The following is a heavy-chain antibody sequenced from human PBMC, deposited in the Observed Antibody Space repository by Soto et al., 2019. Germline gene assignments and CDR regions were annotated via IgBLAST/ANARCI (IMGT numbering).Heavy chain of an antibody. J-gene: IGHJ4*02. Sequence: SETLSLTCTVSGGSISSSCYYWGWIRQPPGKGLEWIGSIYYSGSTYYNPSLKSRVTISVETSKNQFSLKLSSVTAGDTAVYYCARHLGGGSYFDYWGQGTLVTVSS. D-gene: IGHD1-26*01. V-gene: IGHV4-39*01. CDR1: GGSISSSCYY. CDR3: ARHLGGGSYFDY. CDR2: IYYSGST.